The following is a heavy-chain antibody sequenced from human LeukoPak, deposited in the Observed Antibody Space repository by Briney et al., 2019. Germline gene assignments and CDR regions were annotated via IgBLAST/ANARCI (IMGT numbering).Heavy chain of an antibody. CDR3: ARDSGPADPEAFDI. Sequence: GGSLRLSCEASGVTFMTYSRNWVRQAPGKGLEWVSTISSHSIYIYYADSLKGRFTISRDTAKNPLYLQMDSLRAEDTAVYYCARDSGPADPEAFDIWGQGTMVTVSS. D-gene: IGHD1-14*01. CDR1: GVTFMTYS. J-gene: IGHJ3*02. CDR2: ISSHSIYI. V-gene: IGHV3-21*01.